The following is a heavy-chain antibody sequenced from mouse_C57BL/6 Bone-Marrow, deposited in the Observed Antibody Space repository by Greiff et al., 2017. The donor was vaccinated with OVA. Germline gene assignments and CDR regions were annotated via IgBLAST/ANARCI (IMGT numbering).Heavy chain of an antibody. D-gene: IGHD1-1*01. CDR1: GFSFNTYA. V-gene: IGHV10-1*01. CDR2: IRSKSNNYAT. J-gene: IGHJ1*03. Sequence: EVQVVESGGGLVQPKGSLKLSCAASGFSFNTYAMNWVRHAPGKGLEWVARIRSKSNNYATYYADSVKDRFTISRDDSESMLYLQMNNLKTEDTAMYYGVRQKGGAGLLRSYWYFDVWGTGTTVTVSS. CDR3: VRQKGGAGLLRSYWYFDV.